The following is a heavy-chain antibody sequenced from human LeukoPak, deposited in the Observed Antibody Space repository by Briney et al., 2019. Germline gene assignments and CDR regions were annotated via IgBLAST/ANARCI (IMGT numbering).Heavy chain of an antibody. CDR2: IYYSGST. CDR1: GGSISSYY. CDR3: ASFGAEGD. J-gene: IGHJ4*02. D-gene: IGHD3-3*01. Sequence: SETLSLTCTVSGGSISSYYWSWIRQPPGKGLEWIGYIYYSGSTNYNPSLKSRVTISVDTSKNQFSLKLSSVTAEDTAVYYCASFGAEGDWGQGTLVTVSS. V-gene: IGHV4-59*01.